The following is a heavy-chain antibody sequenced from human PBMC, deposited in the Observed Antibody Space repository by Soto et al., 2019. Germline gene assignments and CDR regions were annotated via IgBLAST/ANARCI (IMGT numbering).Heavy chain of an antibody. Sequence: SETLSLTCTVSGGSISSYYWSWIRQPPGKGLEWIGYIHYSGSTNYNPSLKCRVTISLDTSKNQFSLKLSSVTAADTAVYYCASNGYDYPNWFDPWGQGTLVTVSS. J-gene: IGHJ5*02. CDR3: ASNGYDYPNWFDP. CDR1: GGSISSYY. D-gene: IGHD3-22*01. CDR2: IHYSGST. V-gene: IGHV4-59*01.